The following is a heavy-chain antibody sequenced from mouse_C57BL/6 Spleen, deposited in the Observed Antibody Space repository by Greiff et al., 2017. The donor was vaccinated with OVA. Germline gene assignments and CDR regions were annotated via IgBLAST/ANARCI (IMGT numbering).Heavy chain of an antibody. V-gene: IGHV1-18*01. CDR1: GYTFTDYN. CDR3: ARPYYGSSPAWFAY. CDR2: INPNNGGT. J-gene: IGHJ3*01. Sequence: EVKLQQSGPELVKPGASVKIPCKASGYTFTDYNMDWVKQSHGKSLEWIGDINPNNGGTIYNQKFKGKATLTVDKSSSKAYMELRSLTSEDTAVYYCARPYYGSSPAWFAYWGQGTLVTVSA. D-gene: IGHD1-1*01.